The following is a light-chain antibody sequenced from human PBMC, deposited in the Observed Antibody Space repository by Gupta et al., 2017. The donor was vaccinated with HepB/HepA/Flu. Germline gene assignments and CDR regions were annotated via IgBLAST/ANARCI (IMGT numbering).Light chain of an antibody. CDR1: SSDVGSYNL. V-gene: IGLV2-23*02. CDR2: EVS. CDR3: CSYAGSSTWV. J-gene: IGLJ3*02. Sequence: QSALTQPASVSGSPGQSITISCPGTSSDVGSYNLVSWYQQHPGKAPKLMIYEVSKRPSGVSNRFSGSKSGNTASLTISGLQADDDADYYCCSYAGSSTWVFGGGTKLTAL.